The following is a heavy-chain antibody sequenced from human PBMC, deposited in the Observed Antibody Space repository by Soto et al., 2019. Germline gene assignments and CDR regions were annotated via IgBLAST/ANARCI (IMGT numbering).Heavy chain of an antibody. Sequence: GASVKVSCKASGYTFTSYYMHWVRQAPGQGFEWMGIINPSGGSTSYAQKFQGRVTMTRDTSTSTVYMELSSLRSEDTAVYYYARVRKRATSSGWYAIDYWGQGTLVTVSS. CDR2: INPSGGST. J-gene: IGHJ4*02. D-gene: IGHD6-19*01. CDR3: ARVRKRATSSGWYAIDY. CDR1: GYTFTSYY. V-gene: IGHV1-46*03.